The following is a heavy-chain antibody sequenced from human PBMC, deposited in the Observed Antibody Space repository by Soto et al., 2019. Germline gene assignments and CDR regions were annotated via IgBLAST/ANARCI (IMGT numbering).Heavy chain of an antibody. CDR2: ITSSSITS. CDR3: TTGRVAVLGVSLWV. D-gene: IGHD6-19*01. V-gene: IGHV3-48*01. J-gene: IGHJ6*04. CDR1: GFTFSTCS. Sequence: EVQLVESGGGLVQPGGSLRLSCAASGFTFSTCSMNWVRQAPGKGLEWVAYITSSSITSYYAYPVEGRFTISKDKDKNPLLLENNSLRAEDTAVYCCTTGRVAVLGVSLWVWGKGTTVTVSS.